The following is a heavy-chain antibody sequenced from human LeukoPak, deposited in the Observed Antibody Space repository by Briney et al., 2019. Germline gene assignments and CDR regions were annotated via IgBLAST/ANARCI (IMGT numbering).Heavy chain of an antibody. CDR2: INHSGST. D-gene: IGHD3-9*01. Sequence: SETLSLTCAVYGGSFSGYYWSWIRQPPGKGLEWIGEINHSGSTNYNPSLKSRVTISVDTSKNQFSLKLSSVTAADTAVYYCARAMTGYRFDPWGQGTLVTVSS. J-gene: IGHJ5*02. CDR3: ARAMTGYRFDP. V-gene: IGHV4-34*01. CDR1: GGSFSGYY.